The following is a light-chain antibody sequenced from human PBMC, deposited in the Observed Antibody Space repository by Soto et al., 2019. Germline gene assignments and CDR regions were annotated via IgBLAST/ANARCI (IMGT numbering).Light chain of an antibody. Sequence: QSVLTQPPSVSGAPGQRVIISCTGSSSNIGAGYDVHWYQQLPGTTPKLLIYGNNNRPSGVPERFSGSKSGTSASLAITGLQAEDEADYYCKSYDSSLSGPYVFGAGTKVTVL. CDR2: GNN. V-gene: IGLV1-40*01. J-gene: IGLJ1*01. CDR3: KSYDSSLSGPYV. CDR1: SSNIGAGYD.